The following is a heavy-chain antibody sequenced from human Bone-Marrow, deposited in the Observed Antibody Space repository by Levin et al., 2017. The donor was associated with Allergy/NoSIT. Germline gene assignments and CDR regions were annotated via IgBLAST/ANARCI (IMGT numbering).Heavy chain of an antibody. CDR1: GFTFSHYG. J-gene: IGHJ4*02. V-gene: IGHV3-30*18. D-gene: IGHD3-10*01. Sequence: GESLKISCAVSGFTFSHYGMYWVRQAPGKGLEWVAIISDDGDYKDYTDSVKGRFTISRDNSKNTMYLQMDSLKPEDTAVYYCAKSYYPSITGSTFFDYWGQGALVTVSS. CDR3: AKSYYPSITGSTFFDY. CDR2: ISDDGDYK.